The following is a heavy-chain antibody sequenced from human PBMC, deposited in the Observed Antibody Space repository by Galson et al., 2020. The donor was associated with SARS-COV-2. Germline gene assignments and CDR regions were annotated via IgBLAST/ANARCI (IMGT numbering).Heavy chain of an antibody. J-gene: IGHJ6*02. CDR3: ARQGDIWTGYPEDYYGMDV. CDR2: IYYSGST. V-gene: IGHV4-39*01. Sequence: SETLSLTCTVSGGSISSSSYYWGWIRQPPGKGREWIGSIYYSGSTYYNPSLKSRVTISVDTSKNQFSLKLSSVTAADTAVYYCARQGDIWTGYPEDYYGMDVWGQGTTVTVSS. CDR1: GGSISSSSYY. D-gene: IGHD3-9*01.